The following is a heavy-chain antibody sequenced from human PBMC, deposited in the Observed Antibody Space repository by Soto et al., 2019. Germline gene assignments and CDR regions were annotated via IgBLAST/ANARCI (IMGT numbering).Heavy chain of an antibody. Sequence: SGPTLVNPTQTLTLTCTFSGFSLSTSGMCVSWIRQPPGKALEWLALIDWADDKFYSTSLKTRLTVSKDTSKNQVVLTMTDMDPVDTGTYYCALMWAHSSDWTNNYYDLDVWGPGTTVTVSS. D-gene: IGHD6-25*01. V-gene: IGHV2-70*01. CDR3: ALMWAHSSDWTNNYYDLDV. J-gene: IGHJ6*02. CDR1: GFSLSTSGMC. CDR2: IDWADDK.